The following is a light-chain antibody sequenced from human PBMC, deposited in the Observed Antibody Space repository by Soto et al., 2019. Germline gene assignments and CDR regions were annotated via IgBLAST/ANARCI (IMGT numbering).Light chain of an antibody. CDR1: QSLTTY. Sequence: EVVMTQSPATLSVSPWETATLSCRASQSLTTYLAWYQQKPDQAPRLLIYGISTRATDVQARFSGSGSGTAFPLTISGLQSEDFAVYYCQQYNKWPITFGGGTKVEIK. CDR2: GIS. V-gene: IGKV3-15*01. CDR3: QQYNKWPIT. J-gene: IGKJ4*01.